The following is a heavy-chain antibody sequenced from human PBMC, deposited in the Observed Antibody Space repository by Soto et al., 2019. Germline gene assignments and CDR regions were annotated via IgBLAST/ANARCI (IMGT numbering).Heavy chain of an antibody. D-gene: IGHD6-19*01. J-gene: IGHJ4*02. Sequence: QVQLVESGGGVVQPGRSLRLSCTASGFTFNTYATYWVRQAPGKGLDWVAAISYDGVTQYYADSVKGRFTISRDNSKNTLYLQMNSLGPEDTAVYYCARGVAILLRSYYSGWHDFFDHWGQGTLVTVSS. CDR3: ARGVAILLRSYYSGWHDFFDH. CDR2: ISYDGVTQ. CDR1: GFTFNTYA. V-gene: IGHV3-30-3*01.